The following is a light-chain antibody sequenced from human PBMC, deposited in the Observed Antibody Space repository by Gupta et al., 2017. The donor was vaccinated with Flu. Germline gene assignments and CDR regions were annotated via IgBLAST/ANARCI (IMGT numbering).Light chain of an antibody. CDR1: TGAVTSGNN. CDR2: DTN. CDR3: LLTQSGAPRPGE. J-gene: IGLJ3*02. V-gene: IGLV7-46*01. Sequence: TLTCASRTGAVTSGNNTYWCRQKLGQAPRTLIFDTNNKHAWTTARFSGSLLGGKTAMTLSGAEPEDEAEDYCLLTQSGAPRPGEFGGGTKLTVL.